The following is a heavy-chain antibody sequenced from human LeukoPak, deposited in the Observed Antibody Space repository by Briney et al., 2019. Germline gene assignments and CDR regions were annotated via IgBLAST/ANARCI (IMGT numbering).Heavy chain of an antibody. J-gene: IGHJ1*01. D-gene: IGHD4-11*01. CDR3: AKADSMTKAFEHFQH. V-gene: IGHV3-23*01. CDR1: GFTISNYW. CDR2: FSGSGGST. Sequence: GGSLRLSCVGSGFTISNYWMHWVRQAPGKGLEWVSSFSGSGGSTYYADSVKGRFTISRDNSKNTLYLEMNSLRAEDTGVYYCAKADSMTKAFEHFQHWGHGTLVTVSS.